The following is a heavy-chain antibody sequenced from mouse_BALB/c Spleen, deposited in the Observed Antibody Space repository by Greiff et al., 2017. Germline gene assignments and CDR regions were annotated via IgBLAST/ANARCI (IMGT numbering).Heavy chain of an antibody. CDR1: GFSLTSYG. J-gene: IGHJ3*01. V-gene: IGHV2-2*02. Sequence: VQVVESGPGLVQPSQSLSITCTVSGFSLTSYGVHWVRQSPGKGLEWLGVIWSGGSTDYNAAFISRLSISKDNSKSQVFFKMNSLQANDTAIYYCAREDYDWFAYWGQGTLVTVSA. CDR3: AREDYDWFAY. CDR2: IWSGGST. D-gene: IGHD2-4*01.